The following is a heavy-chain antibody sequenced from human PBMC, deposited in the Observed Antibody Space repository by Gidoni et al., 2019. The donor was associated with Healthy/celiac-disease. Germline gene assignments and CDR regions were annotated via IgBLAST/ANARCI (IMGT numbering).Heavy chain of an antibody. Sequence: QVQLQESGPGLVKPSETLSLTCTVSGGSISSYYWSWIRQPPGKGLEWIGYIYYSGSTNYNPSLKSRVTISVDTSKNQFSLKLSSVTAADTAVYYCARWGGDGYNRYFDYWGQGTLVTVSS. V-gene: IGHV4-59*01. CDR2: IYYSGST. J-gene: IGHJ4*02. D-gene: IGHD5-12*01. CDR1: GGSISSYY. CDR3: ARWGGDGYNRYFDY.